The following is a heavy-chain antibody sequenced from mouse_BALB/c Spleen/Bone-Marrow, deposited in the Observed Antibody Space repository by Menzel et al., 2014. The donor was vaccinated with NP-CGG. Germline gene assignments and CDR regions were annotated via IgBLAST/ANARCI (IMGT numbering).Heavy chain of an antibody. V-gene: IGHV7-3*02. CDR3: AVRGITTATGAMDY. Sequence: EVQGVESGGGLVQPGGSLRLSCATSGFTFTDYYMSWVRQPPGKALEWLGFIRNKANGYTTEYSASVKGRFTISRDNSHSILYLQMNPLRAEDSATYYCAVRGITTATGAMDYWGQGTSVTVSS. CDR1: GFTFTDYY. CDR2: IRNKANGYTT. D-gene: IGHD1-2*01. J-gene: IGHJ4*01.